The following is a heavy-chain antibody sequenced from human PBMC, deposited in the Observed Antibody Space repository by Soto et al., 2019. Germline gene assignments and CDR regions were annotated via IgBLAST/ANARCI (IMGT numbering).Heavy chain of an antibody. CDR1: GASIGSSAY. D-gene: IGHD6-19*01. CDR3: RRSSRYSTDV. CDR2: IYSIGNT. Sequence: PSETLSLTCTVSGASIGSSAYWGGIRQPPGKGLEWIGSIYSIGNTYYNPSLKSGVTISADTSKNQFSLNLISVTAADTAVYYCRRSSRYSTDVWGQGITVTVSS. V-gene: IGHV4-39*01. J-gene: IGHJ6*02.